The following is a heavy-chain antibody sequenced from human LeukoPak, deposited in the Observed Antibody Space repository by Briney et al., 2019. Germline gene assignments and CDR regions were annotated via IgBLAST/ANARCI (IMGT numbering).Heavy chain of an antibody. CDR2: ITGSGDNA. Sequence: GGSLRLSCSASGFTFNSYAMTWVRQAPGKGLDWVSVITGSGDNAYYADSVKGRFTISRDNSRDTLFLQMNSLRAEDTAIYYCAARSYDILTGFDLWGQGTLVTVSS. CDR3: AARSYDILTGFDL. CDR1: GFTFNSYA. D-gene: IGHD3-9*01. J-gene: IGHJ4*02. V-gene: IGHV3-23*01.